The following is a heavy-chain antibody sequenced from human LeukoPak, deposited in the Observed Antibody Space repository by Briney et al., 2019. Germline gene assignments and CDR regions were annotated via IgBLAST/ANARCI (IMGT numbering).Heavy chain of an antibody. J-gene: IGHJ6*03. D-gene: IGHD2-2*01. Sequence: ASVKVSCKASGYTFTSYGISWVRQAPGQGLEWMGWISAYNGNTNYAQKLQGRVTMTTDTSTSTAYMELRSLRSDDTAVYYCARGIVVPDPYYYYMDVWGKGTTVTVSS. CDR3: ARGIVVPDPYYYYMDV. CDR1: GYTFTSYG. CDR2: ISAYNGNT. V-gene: IGHV1-18*01.